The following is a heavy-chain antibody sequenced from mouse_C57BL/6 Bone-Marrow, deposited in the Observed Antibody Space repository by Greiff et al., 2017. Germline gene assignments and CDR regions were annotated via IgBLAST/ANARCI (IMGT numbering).Heavy chain of an antibody. V-gene: IGHV1-69*01. CDR1: GYTFTSYW. CDR2: IDPSDSYT. CDR3: AAYYSNYVDY. J-gene: IGHJ2*01. Sequence: LQQPGAELVMPGASVKLSCKASGYTFTSYWMHWVKQRPGQGLEWIGEIDPSDSYTNYNQKFKGKSTLTVDKSSSTAYMQLSSLTSEDSAVYYCAAYYSNYVDYWGQGTTLTVSS. D-gene: IGHD2-5*01.